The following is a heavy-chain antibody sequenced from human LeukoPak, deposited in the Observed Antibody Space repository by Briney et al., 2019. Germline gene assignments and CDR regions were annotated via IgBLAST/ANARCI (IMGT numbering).Heavy chain of an antibody. CDR1: GGSLSGYY. CDR3: ARGAYYPTLDWFDP. CDR2: ISHVGFT. D-gene: IGHD3-10*01. V-gene: IGHV4-34*01. J-gene: IGHJ5*02. Sequence: SETLSLTCAVYGGSLSGYYWSWIRQPPGKGLEWIGDISHVGFTNYNPSLKSRVTISVDTSTNQFSLKLNSATAADTAVYYCARGAYYPTLDWFDPWGQGTLVTVSS.